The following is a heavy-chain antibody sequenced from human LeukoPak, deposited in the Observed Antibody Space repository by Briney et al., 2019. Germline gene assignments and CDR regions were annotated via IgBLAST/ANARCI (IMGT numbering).Heavy chain of an antibody. CDR2: IKQDGSDK. J-gene: IGHJ5*02. CDR1: GFTFSSYW. CDR3: ARDCSVAGTSLVEGTSYNWFDP. D-gene: IGHD6-19*01. V-gene: IGHV3-7*01. Sequence: PGGSLRLSCAASGFTFSSYWMSWVRQAPGKGLEWVANIKQDGSDKYYVDSVKGRFTISRDNANNSLFLQMNSLTAEDTALYYCARDCSVAGTSLVEGTSYNWFDPWGQGTLVTVSS.